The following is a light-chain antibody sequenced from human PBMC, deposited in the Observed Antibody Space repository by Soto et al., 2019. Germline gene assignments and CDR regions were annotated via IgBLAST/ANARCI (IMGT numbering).Light chain of an antibody. Sequence: DIQMTQSPSSLSASVGDRVTITCRASQSISSYLNWYQQKPGKAPKLLIYAASSLQSGVPSRFSGSGSGTDFTLTISRLESEDFAVFYCQQYGTSEIIFGQGTRLE. CDR3: QQYGTSEII. CDR1: QSISSY. V-gene: IGKV1-39*01. J-gene: IGKJ5*01. CDR2: AAS.